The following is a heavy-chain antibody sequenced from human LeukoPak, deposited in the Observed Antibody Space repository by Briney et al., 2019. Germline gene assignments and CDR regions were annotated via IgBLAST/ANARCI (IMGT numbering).Heavy chain of an antibody. Sequence: ASVTVSFTASGGTFTIYAISWVRQAPGQGLEWMGGIIPIFGTANYAQKFQGRVTITADESTSTAYMELSSLRSEDTAVYYCARGIGGHNWFDPWGQGTLVTVSS. V-gene: IGHV1-69*13. J-gene: IGHJ5*02. CDR2: IIPIFGTA. CDR3: ARGIGGHNWFDP. D-gene: IGHD2-15*01. CDR1: GGTFTIYA.